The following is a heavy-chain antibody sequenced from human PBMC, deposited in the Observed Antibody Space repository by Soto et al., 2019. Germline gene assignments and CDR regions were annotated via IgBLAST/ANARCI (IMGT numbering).Heavy chain of an antibody. CDR2: ITYDGSNK. Sequence: QVQLVESGGGVVQPGRSLRLSCAASGFTFSSYGMHWVRQAPGKGLEWVGDITYDGSNKFYADSVKGRFTISRENSNNTLYLQMNSLKAEDAAVYYCAKGGRESLPGDAFDIWGQGTLVTVSS. D-gene: IGHD3-10*01. CDR3: AKGGRESLPGDAFDI. CDR1: GFTFSSYG. V-gene: IGHV3-30*18. J-gene: IGHJ3*02.